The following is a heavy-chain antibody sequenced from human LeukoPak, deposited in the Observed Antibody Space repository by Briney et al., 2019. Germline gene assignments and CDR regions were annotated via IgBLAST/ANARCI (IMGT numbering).Heavy chain of an antibody. D-gene: IGHD4-17*01. CDR1: GGTFSSYA. Sequence: SVKVSCKASGGTFSSYAISWVRQAPGQGLEWMGRIIPILGIANYAQKFQGRVTITAGKSTSTAYMELSSLRSEDTAVYYCARGTTTVTNNWFDPWGQGTLVTVSS. J-gene: IGHJ5*02. CDR3: ARGTTTVTNNWFDP. V-gene: IGHV1-69*04. CDR2: IIPILGIA.